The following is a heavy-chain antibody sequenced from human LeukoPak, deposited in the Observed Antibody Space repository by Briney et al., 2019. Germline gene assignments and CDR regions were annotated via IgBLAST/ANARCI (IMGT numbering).Heavy chain of an antibody. CDR3: ARAWGGYHRYYYYGMDV. CDR1: GGSFSGYY. D-gene: IGHD3-16*01. J-gene: IGHJ6*02. CDR2: INHSGST. V-gene: IGHV4-34*01. Sequence: SETLSLTCAVYGGSFSGYYWSWIRQPPGKGLEWIGEINHSGSTNYNPSLKSRVTISVDTSKNQLSLKLSSVTAADTAVYYCARAWGGYHRYYYYGMDVWGQGTTVTVSS.